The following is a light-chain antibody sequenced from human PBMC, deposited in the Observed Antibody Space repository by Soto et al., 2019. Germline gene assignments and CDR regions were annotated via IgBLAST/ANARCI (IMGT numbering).Light chain of an antibody. CDR2: EDN. J-gene: IGLJ2*01. V-gene: IGLV2-23*01. CDR1: SSDVGRYNL. CDR3: CAYAGGGSVV. Sequence: QSALTQPASVSGSPRQSITISCTGTSSDVGRYNLVSWYQQHPGKAPKLMIFEDNERPSGVSNRFSGSKSGNTASLTISGLQTEDEADYYCCAYAGGGSVVFGGGTKLTVL.